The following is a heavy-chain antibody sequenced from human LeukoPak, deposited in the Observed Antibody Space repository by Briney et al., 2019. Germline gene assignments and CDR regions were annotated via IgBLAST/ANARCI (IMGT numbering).Heavy chain of an antibody. Sequence: GSLRLSCAASGFTFSSYGMHWVRQAPGKGLEWVAVISYDGSNKYYADSVKGRFTISRDNSKNTLYLQMNSLRAEDTAVYYCAKNLYDFWSGYCLDYWGQGTLVTVSS. J-gene: IGHJ4*02. CDR1: GFTFSSYG. D-gene: IGHD3-3*01. V-gene: IGHV3-30*18. CDR3: AKNLYDFWSGYCLDY. CDR2: ISYDGSNK.